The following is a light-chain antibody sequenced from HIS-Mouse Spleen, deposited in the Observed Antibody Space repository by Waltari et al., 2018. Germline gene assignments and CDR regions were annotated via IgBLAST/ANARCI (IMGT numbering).Light chain of an antibody. CDR3: SSYTSSSTV. CDR1: TSAVGSYNR. CDR2: EVS. V-gene: IGLV2-18*02. J-gene: IGLJ1*01. Sequence: QSALTQPPSVSGSPGPSVTISCTGTTSAVGSYNRFSWYQQPPGTAPKLMIYEVSNRPSGVPDRFSGSKSGNTASLTISGLQAEDEADYYCSSYTSSSTVFGTGTKVTVL.